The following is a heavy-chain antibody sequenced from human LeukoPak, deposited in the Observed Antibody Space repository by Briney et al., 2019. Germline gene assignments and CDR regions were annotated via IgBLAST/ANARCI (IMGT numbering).Heavy chain of an antibody. CDR1: GGSISSSSYY. Sequence: NPSETLSLTCTVSGGSISSSSYYWGWIRQPPGKGLEWIGSIYYSGSTYYNPSLKSRVTMSVDTSKNQFSLKLSSVTAADTAVYYCASGLYSSRDYYYYMDVWGKGTTVTVSS. D-gene: IGHD6-13*01. V-gene: IGHV4-39*07. CDR3: ASGLYSSRDYYYYMDV. J-gene: IGHJ6*03. CDR2: IYYSGST.